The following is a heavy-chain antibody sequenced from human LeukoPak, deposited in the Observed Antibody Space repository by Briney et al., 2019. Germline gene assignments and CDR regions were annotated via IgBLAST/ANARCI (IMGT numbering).Heavy chain of an antibody. J-gene: IGHJ4*02. CDR2: ISSSGNT. Sequence: GGSLRLSCAASGFTLSDYAMAWVRQAPGKGLEWVSSISSSGNTYYSDSVKGRFTISRGNSKNTLYLQMNSLRAEETAVYYCVRGLRGNYDYWGQGTLVTVSS. CDR3: VRGLRGNYDY. CDR1: GFTLSDYA. D-gene: IGHD1-7*01. V-gene: IGHV3-23*01.